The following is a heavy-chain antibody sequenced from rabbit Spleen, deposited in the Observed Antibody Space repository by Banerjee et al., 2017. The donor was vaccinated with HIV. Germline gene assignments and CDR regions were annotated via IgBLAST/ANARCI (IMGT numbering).Heavy chain of an antibody. Sequence: QEQLVESGGDLVQPGASLTLTCTASGVSFSFSSYMCWVRQAPGKGLEWIACIDTGSSGFTYYATWAKGRFTISKTSSTTVTLQGTSLTAADTATYFCARSSATTSTVYTLWGQGTLVTVS. CDR3: ARSSATTSTVYTL. CDR2: IDTGSSGFT. J-gene: IGHJ6*01. CDR1: GVSFSFSSY. V-gene: IGHV1S45*01. D-gene: IGHD1-1*01.